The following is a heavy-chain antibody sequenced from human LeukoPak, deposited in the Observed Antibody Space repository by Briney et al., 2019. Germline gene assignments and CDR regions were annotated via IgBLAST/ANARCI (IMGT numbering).Heavy chain of an antibody. CDR3: AELGITMIGGV. Sequence: GGSLRLSCAASGFTFSSYGMHWVRQASGKGLEWVGRIRSKANSYATAYAASVKGRFTISRDDSKDTAYLQMNSLRAEDTAVYYCAELGITMIGGVWGKGTTVTISS. V-gene: IGHV3-73*01. CDR1: GFTFSSYG. D-gene: IGHD3-10*02. CDR2: IRSKANSYAT. J-gene: IGHJ6*04.